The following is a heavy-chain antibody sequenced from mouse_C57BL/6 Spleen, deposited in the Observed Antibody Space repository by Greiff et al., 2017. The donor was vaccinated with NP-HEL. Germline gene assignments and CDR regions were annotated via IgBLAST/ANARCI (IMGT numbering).Heavy chain of an antibody. Sequence: VQLKESGPGLVKPSQSLSLTCSVTGYSITSGSYWNWIRQFPGNKLEWMGYISYDGSNNYNPSLKNRISITRDTSKNQFFLKLNTVTTEDTATYYCARDGKDWYCDVWGTGTTVTVSS. D-gene: IGHD4-1*01. J-gene: IGHJ1*03. CDR2: ISYDGSN. V-gene: IGHV3-6*01. CDR3: ARDGKDWYCDV. CDR1: GYSITSGSY.